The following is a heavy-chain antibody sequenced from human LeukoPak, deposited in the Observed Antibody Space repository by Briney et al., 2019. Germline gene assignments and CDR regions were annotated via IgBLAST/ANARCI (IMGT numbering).Heavy chain of an antibody. D-gene: IGHD5-24*01. Sequence: PPETLSLTCNVSGDSLTSHFWSWIRQTPGKGLEWIGYVFHSGTTNYSPSLKSRVTISLDTSKKQFYLRLASVTAADTALYYCARRMATVTDAFDIWGRGTMVSVSS. J-gene: IGHJ3*02. CDR1: GDSLTSHF. CDR3: ARRMATVTDAFDI. CDR2: VFHSGTT. V-gene: IGHV4-59*08.